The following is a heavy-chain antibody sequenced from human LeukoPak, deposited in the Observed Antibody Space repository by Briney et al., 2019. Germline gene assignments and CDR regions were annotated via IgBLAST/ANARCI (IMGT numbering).Heavy chain of an antibody. V-gene: IGHV4-34*01. CDR2: INHSGST. J-gene: IGHJ4*02. CDR3: ARETPAYSRGEDY. CDR1: GGSFSGYY. Sequence: SETLSLTCAVYGGSFSGYYWSWIRQPPGKGLEWIGEINHSGSTNYNPSLKSRVTISVDTSKNQFSLKLSSVTAADTAVYYCARETPAYSRGEDYWGQGTLVTVSS. D-gene: IGHD1-26*01.